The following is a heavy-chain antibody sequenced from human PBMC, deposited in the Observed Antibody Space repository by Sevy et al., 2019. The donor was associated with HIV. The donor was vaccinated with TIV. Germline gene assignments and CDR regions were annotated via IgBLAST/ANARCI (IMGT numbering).Heavy chain of an antibody. CDR1: GFTFSSYG. Sequence: GSLRLSCAASGFTFSSYGMHWVRQAPGKGLEGVAFIRYDGSNKYYADSVKGRFTISRDNSKNTLYLQMNSLRAEDTAVYYCAKDRGPRYCSSTSCYAWGMDVWGQGTTVTVSS. D-gene: IGHD2-2*01. CDR3: AKDRGPRYCSSTSCYAWGMDV. CDR2: IRYDGSNK. V-gene: IGHV3-30*02. J-gene: IGHJ6*02.